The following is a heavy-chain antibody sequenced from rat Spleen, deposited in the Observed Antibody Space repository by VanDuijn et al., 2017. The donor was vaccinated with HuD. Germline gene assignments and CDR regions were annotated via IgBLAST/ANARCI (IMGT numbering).Heavy chain of an antibody. Sequence: EVQLVESGGGLVQPGRSMKFSCAALGFTFSNYYMAWVRQAPTKGLEWVASISTGGGNTYYRDSVKGRFTISRDNAKSTLYLQMDSLRSEDTATYYCTTVVGDSYWYFDFWGPGTMVTVSS. CDR3: TTVVGDSYWYFDF. J-gene: IGHJ1*01. CDR2: ISTGGGNT. V-gene: IGHV5-25*01. D-gene: IGHD1-1*01. CDR1: GFTFSNYY.